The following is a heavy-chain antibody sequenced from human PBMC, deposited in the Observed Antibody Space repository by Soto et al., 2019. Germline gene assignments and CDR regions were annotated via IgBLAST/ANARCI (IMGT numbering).Heavy chain of an antibody. Sequence: ETLCRTGTVSGGSISSSNWWSWARQPPGKGLEWIVEIYHSGSTNYNPSLKSRVTISVDKSKNQFSLKLSSVTAADTAVYYCARVTPIAVAGTYFDYWGQGTLVTVSS. CDR3: ARVTPIAVAGTYFDY. V-gene: IGHV4-4*02. CDR1: GGSISSSNW. J-gene: IGHJ4*02. D-gene: IGHD6-19*01. CDR2: IYHSGST.